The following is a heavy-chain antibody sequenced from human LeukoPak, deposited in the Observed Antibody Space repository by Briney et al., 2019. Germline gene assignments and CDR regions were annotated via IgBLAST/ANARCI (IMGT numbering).Heavy chain of an antibody. V-gene: IGHV3-23*01. J-gene: IGHJ4*02. CDR3: AKVPTMIVVVNHFDY. CDR2: ISGSGGST. D-gene: IGHD3-22*01. Sequence: PGGSLRLSCAASGFTFSSYAMSWVRQAPGKGLEWVSAISGSGGSTYYADSVKGRFTISRDNSKNTLYLQMNSLRAEDTAVYYCAKVPTMIVVVNHFDYWGQGTLVTVSS. CDR1: GFTFSSYA.